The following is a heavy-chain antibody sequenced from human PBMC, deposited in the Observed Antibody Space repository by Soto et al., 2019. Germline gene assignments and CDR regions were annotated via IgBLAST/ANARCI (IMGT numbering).Heavy chain of an antibody. D-gene: IGHD3-22*01. CDR3: ARAGKRGYYDSRLSAFDI. V-gene: IGHV4-59*01. CDR2: IYYSGST. Sequence: PSETLSLTCTVSGGSISSYYWSWIRQPPGKGPEWIGYIYYSGSTNYNPSLKSRVTISVDTSKNQFSLKLSSVTAADTAVYYCARAGKRGYYDSRLSAFDIWGQGTMVTVSS. J-gene: IGHJ3*02. CDR1: GGSISSYY.